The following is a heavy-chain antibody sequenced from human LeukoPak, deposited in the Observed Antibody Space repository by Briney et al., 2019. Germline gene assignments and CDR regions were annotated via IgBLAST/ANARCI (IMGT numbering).Heavy chain of an antibody. CDR3: ARDPSMDV. CDR1: GFTFSSYA. V-gene: IGHV3-30-3*01. J-gene: IGHJ6*02. Sequence: GGSLRLSCAASGFTFSSYAMHWVRQAPGKGLEWVAIISYDGSNKYYADSLKGRFTISRDNSKNTLSLQMNSLRAEDMAVYYCARDPSMDVWGQGTTVTVSS. CDR2: ISYDGSNK.